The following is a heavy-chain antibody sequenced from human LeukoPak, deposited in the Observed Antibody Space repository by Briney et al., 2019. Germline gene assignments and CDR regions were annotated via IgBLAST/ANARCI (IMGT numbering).Heavy chain of an antibody. CDR1: GFTFSSYA. CDR2: IWYDGSNK. J-gene: IGHJ6*03. V-gene: IGHV3-33*08. D-gene: IGHD6-13*01. Sequence: GGSLRLSCAASGFTFSSYAMSWVRQAPGKGLEWVAVIWYDGSNKYYADSVKGRFTISRDNSKNTLYLQMNSLRAEDTAVYYCARFPDWAAAGISGWNYYYMDVWGKGTTVTVPS. CDR3: ARFPDWAAAGISGWNYYYMDV.